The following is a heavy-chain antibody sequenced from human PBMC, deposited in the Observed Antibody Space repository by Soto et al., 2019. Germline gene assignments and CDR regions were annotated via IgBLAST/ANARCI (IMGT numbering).Heavy chain of an antibody. V-gene: IGHV4-59*12. D-gene: IGHD2-8*02. CDR2: IYYSGST. J-gene: IGHJ4*02. Sequence: SETLSLTCTVSGGTISRWYWSWIRQPPGKGLEWIGYIYYSGSTNCNPSLKSRVTISVDTSKNQFSLKLSSVTAADTAVYYCARDKITGLFDYWGQGTLVTVSS. CDR3: ARDKITGLFDY. CDR1: GGTISRWY.